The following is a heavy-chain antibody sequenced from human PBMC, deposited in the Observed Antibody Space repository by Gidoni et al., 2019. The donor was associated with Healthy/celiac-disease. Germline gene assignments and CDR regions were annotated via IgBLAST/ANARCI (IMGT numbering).Heavy chain of an antibody. J-gene: IGHJ5*02. Sequence: QVQLQESGPGLVKPSQTLSLTCTVSGGSISSGSYYWSWIRQPAGKGLEWIGRIYTSGSSNYNPSLKSRVTISVDTSKNQFSLKLSSVTAADTAVYYCARGYSYGPSLGNWFDPWGQGTLVTVSS. CDR1: GGSISSGSYY. D-gene: IGHD5-18*01. CDR3: ARGYSYGPSLGNWFDP. CDR2: IYTSGSS. V-gene: IGHV4-61*02.